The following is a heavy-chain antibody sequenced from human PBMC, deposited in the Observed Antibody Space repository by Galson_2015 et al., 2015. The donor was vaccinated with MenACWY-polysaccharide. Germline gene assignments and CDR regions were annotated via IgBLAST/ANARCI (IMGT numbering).Heavy chain of an antibody. CDR1: GFTFSNFW. Sequence: SLRLSCAASGFTFSNFWMHWVRQAPGKGLEYVSAISSNGGTTYYADSVKGRFTISRDNSKNSLYLQMSSLRVEDTAVYYCARLSGWYFHNYWGQGTLVTVSS. D-gene: IGHD6-19*01. V-gene: IGHV3-64D*08. CDR3: ARLSGWYFHNY. J-gene: IGHJ4*02. CDR2: ISSNGGTT.